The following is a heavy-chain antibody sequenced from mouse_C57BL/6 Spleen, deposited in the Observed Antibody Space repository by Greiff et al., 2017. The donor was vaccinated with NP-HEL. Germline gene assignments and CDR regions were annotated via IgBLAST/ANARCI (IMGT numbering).Heavy chain of an antibody. CDR3: ARSFYDYETHFDY. J-gene: IGHJ2*01. D-gene: IGHD2-4*01. Sequence: EVRLVESGGGLVQPGGSLSLSCAASGFTFTDYYMSWVRQPPGKALEWLGFIRNKANGYTTEYSATVKGRFTISRDNSQSILYLHMNALGAEVSAIYYCARSFYDYETHFDYWGQGTTLTVSS. CDR1: GFTFTDYY. CDR2: IRNKANGYTT. V-gene: IGHV7-3*01.